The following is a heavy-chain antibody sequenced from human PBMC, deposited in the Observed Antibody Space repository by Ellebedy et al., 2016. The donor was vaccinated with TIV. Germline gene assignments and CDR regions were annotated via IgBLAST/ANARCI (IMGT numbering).Heavy chain of an antibody. J-gene: IGHJ4*02. CDR3: ARDHVSGWALGF. CDR2: IGSDVTSQ. V-gene: IGHV3-33*01. D-gene: IGHD6-19*01. Sequence: GESLKISCEASGFTPSNYGIHWVRQAPSKGLEWVAVIGSDVTSQYYAASVKGRFTISRDNAKNSLYLQMNSLRAEDTAVYYCARDHVSGWALGFWGQGTLVTVSS. CDR1: GFTPSNYG.